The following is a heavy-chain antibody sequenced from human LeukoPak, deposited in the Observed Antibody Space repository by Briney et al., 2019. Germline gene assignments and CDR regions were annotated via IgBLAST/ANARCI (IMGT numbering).Heavy chain of an antibody. CDR3: AREGGPYRPLDY. V-gene: IGHV4-39*07. J-gene: IGHJ4*02. CDR1: GGSLKSNSYY. Sequence: TSETLSLTCTVSGGSLKSNSYYWGWIRQPPGKGLEWIGEVNLQGGTNYNPSLKSRVAISVDKSENHISLKLTSVTAADTAVYYCAREGGPYRPLDYSGQGTLVTVAS. CDR2: VNLQGGT.